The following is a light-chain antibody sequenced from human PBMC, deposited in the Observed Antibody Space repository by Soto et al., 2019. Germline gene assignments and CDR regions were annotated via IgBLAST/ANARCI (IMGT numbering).Light chain of an antibody. Sequence: SYELTQPPSVSVAPGKTASITCGGNSIGGKTVHWFQQRPGQAPVLVIYYDSDRPSGIPERFSGSNSGNTATLTISRVEAGDEADYYCQVWDSTSDHYVFGNGTKLTVL. CDR1: SIGGKT. CDR2: YDS. J-gene: IGLJ1*01. V-gene: IGLV3-21*04. CDR3: QVWDSTSDHYV.